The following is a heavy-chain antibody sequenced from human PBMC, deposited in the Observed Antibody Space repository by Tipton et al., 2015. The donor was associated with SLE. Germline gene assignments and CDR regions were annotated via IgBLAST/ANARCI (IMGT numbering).Heavy chain of an antibody. D-gene: IGHD6-25*01. CDR1: GYSISSGYY. Sequence: TLSLTCTVSGYSISSGYYWGWIRQPPGKGLEWIGYIYYRGASNYNLSLRSRATISMDTSKNQVSLRLSSVTAADTAVYYCSRQRDLDAIDIWGQGTMVIVSS. CDR2: IYYRGAS. V-gene: IGHV4-38-2*02. J-gene: IGHJ3*02. CDR3: SRQRDLDAIDI.